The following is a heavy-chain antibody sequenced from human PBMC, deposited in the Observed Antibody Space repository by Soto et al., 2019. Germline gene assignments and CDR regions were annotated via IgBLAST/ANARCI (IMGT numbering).Heavy chain of an antibody. J-gene: IGHJ4*02. D-gene: IGHD3-22*01. CDR2: ISYDGSNK. Sequence: QVQLVESGGGVVQPGRSLRLSCAASGFTFSSYAMHWVRQAPGKGLEWVAVISYDGSNKYYADSVQGRFTISRDNSKNTLYLQMNSLRAEDTAVYYCARGGDSSGYYCGYWGQGTLVTVSS. V-gene: IGHV3-30-3*01. CDR3: ARGGDSSGYYCGY. CDR1: GFTFSSYA.